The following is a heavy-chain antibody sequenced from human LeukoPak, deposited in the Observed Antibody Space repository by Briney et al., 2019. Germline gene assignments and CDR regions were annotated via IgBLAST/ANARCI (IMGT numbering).Heavy chain of an antibody. D-gene: IGHD3-3*01. Sequence: SQTLSLTCTVSGGSISSGSYYWSWIRQPAGKGLEWIGRIYTSGSTNYNPSLKSRVTISVDTSKNQFSLKLSSVTAADTAVYYCARATEGYDFWSGYYNYLDYWGQGTLVTVSS. CDR1: GGSISSGSYY. CDR2: IYTSGST. J-gene: IGHJ4*02. CDR3: ARATEGYDFWSGYYNYLDY. V-gene: IGHV4-61*02.